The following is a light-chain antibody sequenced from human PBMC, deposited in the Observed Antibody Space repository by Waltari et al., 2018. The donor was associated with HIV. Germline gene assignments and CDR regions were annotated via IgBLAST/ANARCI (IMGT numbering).Light chain of an antibody. CDR1: SSDVWCYDY. CDR2: DVS. CDR3: CSYASNYILI. V-gene: IGLV2-11*01. Sequence: QSALTQPRPVSGSPGQSVTISCTGTSSDVWCYDYVSWYQQHPGKAPKVIISDVSRRPSGVPDRFSASKSGNTASLTISGLQAADEADYFCCSYASNYILIFGGGTKLTVL. J-gene: IGLJ2*01.